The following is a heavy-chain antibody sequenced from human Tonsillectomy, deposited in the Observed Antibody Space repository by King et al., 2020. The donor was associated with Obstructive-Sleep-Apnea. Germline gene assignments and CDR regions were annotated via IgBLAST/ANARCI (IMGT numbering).Heavy chain of an antibody. V-gene: IGHV3-7*01. Sequence: VQLVESGGGLVQPGGSLRLSCAASGFTFSSYWMSWVRQAPGKGLELVANIKQDGSEKYYVDSVKGRFTISRDNAKNSLYLQMNSLRAEDTAVYYCARGRIAAAELDWGQGTLVTVSS. CDR1: GFTFSSYW. D-gene: IGHD6-13*01. CDR2: IKQDGSEK. CDR3: ARGRIAAAELD. J-gene: IGHJ4*02.